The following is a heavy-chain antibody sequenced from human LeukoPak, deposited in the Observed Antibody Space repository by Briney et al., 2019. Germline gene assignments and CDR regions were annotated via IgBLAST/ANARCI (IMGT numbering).Heavy chain of an antibody. CDR2: IVVGSGNT. D-gene: IGHD5-12*01. CDR3: AAAIRGYSGYNRDY. CDR1: GFTFTSSA. Sequence: GASVKVSCKASGFTFTSSAMQWVRQARGQRLGWIGWIVVGSGNTNYAQKFQERVTITRDMSTSTAYMELSSLRSEDTAVYYCAAAIRGYSGYNRDYWGQGTLVTVSS. J-gene: IGHJ4*02. V-gene: IGHV1-58*02.